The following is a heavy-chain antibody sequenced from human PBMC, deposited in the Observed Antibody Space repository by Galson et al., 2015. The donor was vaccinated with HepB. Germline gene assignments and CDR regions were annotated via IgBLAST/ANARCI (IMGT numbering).Heavy chain of an antibody. V-gene: IGHV3-23*01. CDR3: AKEDGYFSGRNSCPRTFDN. D-gene: IGHD2-15*01. CDR1: GFTFSNYA. CDR2: ISDSGGKT. J-gene: IGHJ4*02. Sequence: SLRLSCAASGFTFSNYAMSWVRQAPGKGLEWVSAISDSGGKTYYADSVKGRFTISRDNSKNTLYLQMNSLKAEDTAVYYCAKEDGYFSGRNSCPRTFDNGCQVTLFTISS.